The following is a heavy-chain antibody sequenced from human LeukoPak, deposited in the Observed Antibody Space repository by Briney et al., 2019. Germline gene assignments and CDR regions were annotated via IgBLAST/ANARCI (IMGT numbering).Heavy chain of an antibody. CDR3: ARGDYYDSSACFDY. V-gene: IGHV4-31*03. D-gene: IGHD3-22*01. CDR2: IYHSGST. Sequence: PSQTLSLTCTVSGGSISSGGYYWSWIRQRPGKGLEWIGYIYHSGSTYYNPSLKSRVTISVDTSKNHFSLKLSSVTAADTAVYYCARGDYYDSSACFDYWGQGTLVTVSS. J-gene: IGHJ4*02. CDR1: GGSISSGGYY.